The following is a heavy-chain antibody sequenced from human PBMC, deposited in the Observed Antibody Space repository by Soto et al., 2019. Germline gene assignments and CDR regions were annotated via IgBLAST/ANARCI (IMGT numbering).Heavy chain of an antibody. J-gene: IGHJ6*02. CDR1: GFTFSNAW. Sequence: EVQLVESGGGLVKPGGSLRLSCAASGFTFSNAWMNWVRQAPGKGLEWVGRIKSKTDGGTTDYAAPVKGRFTISRDDSKNTLYLQMNSLKTEDTAVYYCTTDYSGYSYYYYGMDVWGQGTTVTVAS. CDR2: IKSKTDGGTT. V-gene: IGHV3-15*07. CDR3: TTDYSGYSYYYYGMDV. D-gene: IGHD5-12*01.